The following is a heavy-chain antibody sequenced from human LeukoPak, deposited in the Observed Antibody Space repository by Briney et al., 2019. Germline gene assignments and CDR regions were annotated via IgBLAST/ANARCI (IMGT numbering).Heavy chain of an antibody. J-gene: IGHJ6*02. Sequence: GGSLRLSCVASGFTFSSFWMSWVRQAPGKGLEWVANIKQDGSEKYYVDSVKGRFTISRDNAKNSLYLQMNTLRAEDTAVYYCAMAYNYGMDIWGQGTAVTVS. V-gene: IGHV3-7*03. CDR1: GFTFSSFW. CDR3: AMAYNYGMDI. CDR2: IKQDGSEK.